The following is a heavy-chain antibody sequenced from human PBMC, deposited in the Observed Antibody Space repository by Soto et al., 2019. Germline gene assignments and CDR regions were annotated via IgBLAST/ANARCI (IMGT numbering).Heavy chain of an antibody. V-gene: IGHV1-8*01. D-gene: IGHD5-18*01. J-gene: IGHJ6*02. CDR2: MNPNSGNT. Sequence: ASVKVSCKASGYTFTSYDINWVRQATGQGLEWMGWMNPNSGNTGYAQKFQGRVTMTRNTSISTAYMELSSLRSEDTAVYYCARWGAAMVRDYYGMDVWGQGTTVTVS. CDR1: GYTFTSYD. CDR3: ARWGAAMVRDYYGMDV.